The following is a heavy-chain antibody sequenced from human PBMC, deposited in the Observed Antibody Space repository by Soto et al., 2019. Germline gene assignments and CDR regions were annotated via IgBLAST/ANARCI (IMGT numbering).Heavy chain of an antibody. CDR2: IIPIFGTA. D-gene: IGHD1-7*01. CDR1: GGTFSSYA. Sequence: GASVKVSCKASGGTFSSYAISWVRQAPGQGLEWMGGIIPIFGTANYAQKFQGRVTITADESTSTAYMELSSLRSEDTAVYYCARSAYNWNYIGYYYYGMDVWGQGTTVTVSS. J-gene: IGHJ6*02. CDR3: ARSAYNWNYIGYYYYGMDV. V-gene: IGHV1-69*13.